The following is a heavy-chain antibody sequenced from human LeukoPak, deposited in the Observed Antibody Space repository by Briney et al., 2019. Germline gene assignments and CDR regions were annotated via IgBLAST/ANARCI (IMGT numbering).Heavy chain of an antibody. CDR3: ARHRSPLESFHH. CDR2: IHYSGST. D-gene: IGHD3-3*01. J-gene: IGHJ1*01. Sequence: PSETLSLTCTVSGGSISSYYWSWIRQPPGKGLEWIGYIHYSGSTNYNPSLKSRVTISVDTSKDQFSLKLSSVNAADTAMYYCARHRSPLESFHHWGQGTLVTVSS. CDR1: GGSISSYY. V-gene: IGHV4-59*08.